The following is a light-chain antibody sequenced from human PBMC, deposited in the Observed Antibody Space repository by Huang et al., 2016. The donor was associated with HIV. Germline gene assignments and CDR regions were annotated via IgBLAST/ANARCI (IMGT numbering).Light chain of an antibody. CDR1: QSISSW. CDR2: DAS. J-gene: IGKJ2*01. Sequence: DIQMTQSPSTLSASVGDRVTITCRASQSISSWLAWYQQTPGKAPKLLIDDASSLQSGVPSTFSGSGSGTEFTLTISSLQPDNLATYYCQQYNSYPYTFGQGTKLEIK. CDR3: QQYNSYPYT. V-gene: IGKV1-5*01.